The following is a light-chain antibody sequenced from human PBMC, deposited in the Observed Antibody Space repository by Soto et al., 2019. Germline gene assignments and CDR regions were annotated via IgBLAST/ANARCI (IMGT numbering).Light chain of an antibody. CDR3: TSYTSSSTNVL. V-gene: IGLV2-14*01. J-gene: IGLJ2*01. CDR1: SSDVGGYNY. CDR2: DVS. Sequence: QSALTQPASVSGSPGQSITISCTGTSSDVGGYNYVSWYQQHPGKAPKLMIYDVSYRPSGVSNRFSGSKSGNTASLIISGLQAEDEADYYCTSYTSSSTNVLFGGGTKVTVL.